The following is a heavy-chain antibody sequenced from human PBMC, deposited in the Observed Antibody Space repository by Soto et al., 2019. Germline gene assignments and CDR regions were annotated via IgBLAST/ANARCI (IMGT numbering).Heavy chain of an antibody. Sequence: GGSLRLSCAASGFTFSSYGMTWVRQAPGKGLEWVSAISGRGGNTYYADSVKGRFTISRDNSKNTLYLEMNSLRAEDTAVYYCAKLGGYSPRYWFFDLWGRGTLVTVSS. J-gene: IGHJ2*01. D-gene: IGHD2-21*02. CDR3: AKLGGYSPRYWFFDL. CDR2: ISGRGGNT. V-gene: IGHV3-23*01. CDR1: GFTFSSYG.